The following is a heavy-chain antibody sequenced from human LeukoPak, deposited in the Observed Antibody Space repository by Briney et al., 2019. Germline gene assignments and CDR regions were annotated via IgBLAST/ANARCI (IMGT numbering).Heavy chain of an antibody. Sequence: SETLSLTCTVSGYSINNGYYWGWFRQPPGKGLEWIGSIYHVGTTSYNPSLKSRVTISVDTSKNHFSLKLNSVTAADTAVYYCAKDLGIAVAGTLGFDYWGQGTLVTVSS. V-gene: IGHV4-38-2*02. J-gene: IGHJ4*02. CDR2: IYHVGTT. CDR1: GYSINNGYY. CDR3: AKDLGIAVAGTLGFDY. D-gene: IGHD6-19*01.